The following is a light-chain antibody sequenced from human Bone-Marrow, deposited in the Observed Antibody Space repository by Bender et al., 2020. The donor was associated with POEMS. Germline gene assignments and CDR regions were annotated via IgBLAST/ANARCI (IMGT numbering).Light chain of an antibody. CDR3: ATWDDSLNGWV. CDR1: ASKLGVYL. V-gene: IGLV1-44*01. J-gene: IGLJ3*02. Sequence: QSVLTQPPSASGTPGQRVTISFSGSASKLGVYLLNCFRSLQEAAPKLVIFNNSQRPSGVPDRFSGSNSGTSASLAISGLLSDDEADFYCATWDDSLNGWVFGGGTKLTVL. CDR2: NNS.